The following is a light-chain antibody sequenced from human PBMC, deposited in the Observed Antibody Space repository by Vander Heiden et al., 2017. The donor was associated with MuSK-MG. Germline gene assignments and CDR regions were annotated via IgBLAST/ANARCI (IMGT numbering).Light chain of an antibody. CDR2: AAS. CDR1: QSISSY. V-gene: IGKV1-39*01. Sequence: DIPMTQSPSSLSASVGDRVTITCRASQSISSYFKWYHQKPGKAPKIVIYAASNLQGGVPARVSGSGSGTDFTLSSTSLKPEDYGAYFCQQSFRDPDTFGQGSKLE. CDR3: QQSFRDPDT. J-gene: IGKJ2*01.